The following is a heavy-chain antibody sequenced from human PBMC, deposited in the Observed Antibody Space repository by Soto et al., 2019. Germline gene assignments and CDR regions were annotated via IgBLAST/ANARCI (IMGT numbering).Heavy chain of an antibody. J-gene: IGHJ4*02. CDR1: GFTCSSYS. V-gene: IGHV3-21*04. CDR2: INSGGTQI. D-gene: IGHD4-17*01. CDR3: ARGSTTVTYLGFDY. Sequence: EVQLVESVGGLVKPGRSLRLTCEASGFTCSSYSMHWVRQAQGKGLEWVSSINSGGTQIYYADSVKGRFSISRDTVKRSLFLQMNSLRAEDTGVYFCARGSTTVTYLGFDYWGQGALLSV.